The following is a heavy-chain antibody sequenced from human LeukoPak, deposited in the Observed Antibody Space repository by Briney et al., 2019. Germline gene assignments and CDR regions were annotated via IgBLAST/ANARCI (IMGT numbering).Heavy chain of an antibody. V-gene: IGHV3-49*04. D-gene: IGHD3-22*01. CDR1: GFTFGDYA. CDR3: TRVPFTMIVVVNWFDP. CDR2: IRSKAYGGTT. Sequence: PGGSLRLSCTASGFTFGDYAMSWVRQAPGKGREGVGFIRSKAYGGTTEYAASVKGRFTISRDDSKSIAYLQMNSLKTEDTAVYYCTRVPFTMIVVVNWFDPWGQGTLVTVSS. J-gene: IGHJ5*02.